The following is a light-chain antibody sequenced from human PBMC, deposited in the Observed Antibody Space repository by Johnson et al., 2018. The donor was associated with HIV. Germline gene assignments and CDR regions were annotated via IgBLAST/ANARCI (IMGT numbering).Light chain of an antibody. J-gene: IGLJ1*01. CDR2: ENN. Sequence: LTQPPSVSAAPGQKVTVSCSGSSSNIGNNYVSWYQQLPGTAPKLLIYENNKRPSGIPDRFSGSKSGTSATLGITGLQTGDEADYYCGTWDSSLSAYVFGTGTMVTVL. CDR3: GTWDSSLSAYV. CDR1: SSNIGNNY. V-gene: IGLV1-51*02.